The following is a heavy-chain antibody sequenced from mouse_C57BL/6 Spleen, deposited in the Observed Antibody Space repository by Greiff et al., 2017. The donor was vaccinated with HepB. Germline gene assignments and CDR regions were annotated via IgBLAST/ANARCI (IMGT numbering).Heavy chain of an antibody. CDR2: IYPGGGYT. CDR1: GYTFTNYW. V-gene: IGHV1-63*01. D-gene: IGHD2-13*01. J-gene: IGHJ4*01. CDR3: ARRDYTVSYAMDY. Sequence: VKLQESGAELVRPGTSVKMSCKASGYTFTNYWIGWAKQRPGHGLEWIGDIYPGGGYTNYNEKFKGKATLTADKSSSTAYMQFSSLTSEDSAIYYCARRDYTVSYAMDYWGQGTSVTVSS.